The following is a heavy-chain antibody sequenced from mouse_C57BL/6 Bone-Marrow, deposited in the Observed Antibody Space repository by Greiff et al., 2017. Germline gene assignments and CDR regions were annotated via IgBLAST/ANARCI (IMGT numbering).Heavy chain of an antibody. CDR2: IDPSDSYT. D-gene: IGHD1-1*01. J-gene: IGHJ1*03. CDR1: GYTFTSYW. V-gene: IGHV1-69*01. CDR3: ARGVYYGRSWYCDV. Sequence: QVQLQQPGAELVMPGASVKLSCKASGYTFTSYWMHWVKQRPGQGLEWIGEIDPSDSYTNYNQKFKGKSTLTVDKYSSTAYMQLSSLTSEGSAVYYCARGVYYGRSWYCDVWGTGTTVTVSS.